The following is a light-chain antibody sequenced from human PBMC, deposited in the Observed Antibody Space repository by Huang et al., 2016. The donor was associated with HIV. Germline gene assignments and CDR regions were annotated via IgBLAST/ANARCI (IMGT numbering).Light chain of an antibody. J-gene: IGKJ4*01. CDR2: DTF. Sequence: EIVLTQSPATLSLSPGERVTLSCRASQSITTYLAWYQQRPGQAPRLLIYDTFYRATGSPARFSGSGSGTDFTLTINSLEPEDLATYYCQQRSSWPLTFGGGTKVQI. CDR3: QQRSSWPLT. V-gene: IGKV3-11*01. CDR1: QSITTY.